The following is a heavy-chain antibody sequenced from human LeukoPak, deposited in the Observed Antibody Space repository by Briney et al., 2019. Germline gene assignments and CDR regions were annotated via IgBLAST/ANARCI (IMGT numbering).Heavy chain of an antibody. Sequence: GGSLRLSCAASGFTFSSYAMSWVRQAPGKGLEWVSAISGSGGSTYYADSVKGRFTISRDNAKNSLYLQMNSLRAEDTAVYYCARAGSGPYYFDYWGQGTLVTVSS. CDR3: ARAGSGPYYFDY. CDR1: GFTFSSYA. V-gene: IGHV3-23*01. J-gene: IGHJ4*02. D-gene: IGHD6-19*01. CDR2: ISGSGGST.